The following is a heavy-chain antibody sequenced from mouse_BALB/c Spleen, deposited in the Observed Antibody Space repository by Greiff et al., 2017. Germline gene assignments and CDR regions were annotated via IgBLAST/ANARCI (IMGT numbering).Heavy chain of an antibody. CDR1: GFTFSSYT. V-gene: IGHV5-12-2*01. J-gene: IGHJ4*01. CDR2: ISNGGGST. CDR3: ARRGYSMDD. Sequence: DVMLVESGGGLVQPGGSLKLSCAASGFTFSSYTMSWVRQTPEKRLEWVAYISNGGGSTYYPDTVKGRFTISRDNAKNTLYLQMSSLKSEDTAMYYCARRGYSMDDWGQGTSVTVSS.